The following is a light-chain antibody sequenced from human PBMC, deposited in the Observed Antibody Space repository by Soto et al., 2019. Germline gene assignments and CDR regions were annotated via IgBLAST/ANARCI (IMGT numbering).Light chain of an antibody. J-gene: IGKJ1*01. CDR1: QSISSW. CDR2: DAS. CDR3: QQYNSYSPT. V-gene: IGKV1-5*01. Sequence: DIQMTQSPSTLSASVGDRFTITCRASQSISSWLAWYQQKPGKAPKLLIYDASSLEGGVPSRFSGSGSGTEFTLTISSLQPDDFATYYCQQYNSYSPTFGQGTKVDIK.